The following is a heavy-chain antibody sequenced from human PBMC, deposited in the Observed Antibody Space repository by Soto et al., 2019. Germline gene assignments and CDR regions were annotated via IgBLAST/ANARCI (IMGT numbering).Heavy chain of an antibody. J-gene: IGHJ6*02. D-gene: IGHD1-26*01. CDR2: ISSSSSYI. CDR1: GFTFSSYS. CDR3: ARVGSGSYRGYYYYYGMDV. Sequence: PGGSLRLSCAASGFTFSSYSMNWVRQAPGKGLEWVSSISSSSSYIYYADSVKGRFTISRDNAKNSLYLQMNSLRAEDTAVYYCARVGSGSYRGYYYYYGMDVWGQGTTVTVSS. V-gene: IGHV3-21*01.